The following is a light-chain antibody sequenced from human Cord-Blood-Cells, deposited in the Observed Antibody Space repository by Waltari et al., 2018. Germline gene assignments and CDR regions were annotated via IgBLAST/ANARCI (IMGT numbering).Light chain of an antibody. CDR1: QSISSY. CDR2: AAS. V-gene: IGKV1-39*01. J-gene: IGKJ1*01. Sequence: DIQMTQSPSSLSASVGDRVTITCRASQSISSYLNWYQQKPGKAPKLLIDAASSLQSGGPSRFSGSGAGTDCTLSISSLQPEDFATYYCQQSYSTPATFGQVTKVDIK. CDR3: QQSYSTPAT.